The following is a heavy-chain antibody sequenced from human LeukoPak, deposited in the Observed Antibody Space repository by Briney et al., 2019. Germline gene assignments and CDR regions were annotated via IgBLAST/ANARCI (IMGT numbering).Heavy chain of an antibody. V-gene: IGHV4-38-2*01. CDR3: ANIVSNY. J-gene: IGHJ4*02. Sequence: SETLSLTCAVSGYSISSGYYWGWIRQPPGKGLEWIGSIYHSGSTYYNPSLKSRVTISVDTSKNQFSLKLSSVTAADTAVYYRANIVSNYWGQGTLVTVSS. D-gene: IGHD3-16*02. CDR1: GYSISSGYY. CDR2: IYHSGST.